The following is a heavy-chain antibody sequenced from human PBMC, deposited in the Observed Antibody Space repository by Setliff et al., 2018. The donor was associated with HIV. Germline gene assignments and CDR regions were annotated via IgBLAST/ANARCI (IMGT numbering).Heavy chain of an antibody. CDR1: GPSITGAPYY. CDR2: LFYTGTT. CDR3: ARLLSDSGLREGLGAGYY. V-gene: IGHV4-39*02. Sequence: SETLSLTCSVSGPSITGAPYYWGWIRQPPGKGLEWIGSLFYTGTTYYNPSLKSRLSMSVDTSKNRFSLRLRSLTAAYTAVYYCARLLSDSGLREGLGAGYYWGQGTLVTVSS. D-gene: IGHD3-16*01. J-gene: IGHJ4*02.